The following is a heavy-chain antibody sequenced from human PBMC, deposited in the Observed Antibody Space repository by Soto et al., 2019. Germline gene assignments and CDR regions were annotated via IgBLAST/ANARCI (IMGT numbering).Heavy chain of an antibody. V-gene: IGHV3-74*01. J-gene: IGHJ3*02. Sequence: GSLRLSCAASGFTFSNYWMYWVRQAPGKGLVWVSRINSDGSNTDYADSVKGRFTISRDNAKNTLYLQMNSLRAEDTAVYYCSRVGSGTDAFDIWGQGTLVTVSS. CDR2: INSDGSNT. CDR3: SRVGSGTDAFDI. D-gene: IGHD3-10*01. CDR1: GFTFSNYW.